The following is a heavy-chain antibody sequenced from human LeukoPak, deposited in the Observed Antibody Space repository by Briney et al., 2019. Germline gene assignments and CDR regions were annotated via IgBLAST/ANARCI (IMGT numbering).Heavy chain of an antibody. Sequence: GGSLRLSCTTSGISFGYYAMTWVRQAPGKRLEWVGFIRSKAYGATIEYAASVKGRFTISRDDSKSIAYLQMNSLKTEDTAVYYCTRGRSYFEYWGQGTLVTVSS. CDR3: TRGRSYFEY. CDR2: IRSKAYGATI. CDR1: GISFGYYA. D-gene: IGHD3-10*01. J-gene: IGHJ4*02. V-gene: IGHV3-49*04.